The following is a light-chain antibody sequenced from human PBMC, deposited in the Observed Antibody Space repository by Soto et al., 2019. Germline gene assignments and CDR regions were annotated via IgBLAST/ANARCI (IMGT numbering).Light chain of an antibody. V-gene: IGLV2-14*01. Sequence: QSVLTQPASVSGSPGQSITISCTGTSSDVGSYNYVSWYQQHPGKAPRLMIYEVSNRPSGVSNRFSGSKSGNTASLTISGLQAEDEADYYCSSYTSSSTLPYVFGTGTQLTVL. CDR2: EVS. CDR3: SSYTSSSTLPYV. J-gene: IGLJ1*01. CDR1: SSDVGSYNY.